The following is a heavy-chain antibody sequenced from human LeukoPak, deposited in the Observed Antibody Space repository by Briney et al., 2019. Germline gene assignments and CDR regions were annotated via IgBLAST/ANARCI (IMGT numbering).Heavy chain of an antibody. V-gene: IGHV3-30*02. D-gene: IGHD3-16*01. CDR3: AKDQGGPTAFDY. J-gene: IGHJ4*02. CDR1: GFTFTTYG. CDR2: IRYAGSDK. Sequence: GGSLRLSCAASGFTFTTYGMHWVRQAPGKGLEWVAFIRYAGSDKYGDSVKGRFTISRDNSRNTLYLQMNSLRAEDTALYYCAKDQGGPTAFDYWGQGTLATVSS.